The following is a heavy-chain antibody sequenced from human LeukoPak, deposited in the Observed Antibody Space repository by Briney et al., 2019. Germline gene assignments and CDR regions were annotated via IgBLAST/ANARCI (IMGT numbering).Heavy chain of an antibody. Sequence: GGSLRLSCAASGFTFSSYAVTWVRQAPGKGLEWVSAISGSGGSTYYADSVKGRFTISRDNSKNTLYLQMSSLRAEDTAVYYCAKDLITMVRGVTWFDPWGQGTLVTVSS. CDR1: GFTFSSYA. J-gene: IGHJ5*02. CDR2: ISGSGGST. D-gene: IGHD3-10*01. V-gene: IGHV3-23*01. CDR3: AKDLITMVRGVTWFDP.